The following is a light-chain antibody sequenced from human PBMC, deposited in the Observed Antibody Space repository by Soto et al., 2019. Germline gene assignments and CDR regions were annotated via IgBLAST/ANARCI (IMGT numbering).Light chain of an antibody. CDR3: QQYGSSPPYT. CDR1: QSVSSTY. Sequence: EIVLTQSPGTLSLSPGERATLSCRASQSVSSTYLGWYQQKPGQAPSLLIYGASSRATGIPDRFSGSGSGTDFTLTISRLEPEDFAVYYCQQYGSSPPYTFGQGTKLEIK. V-gene: IGKV3-20*01. CDR2: GAS. J-gene: IGKJ2*01.